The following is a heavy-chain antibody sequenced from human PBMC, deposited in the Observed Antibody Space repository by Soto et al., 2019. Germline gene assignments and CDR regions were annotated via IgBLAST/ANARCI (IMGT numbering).Heavy chain of an antibody. D-gene: IGHD6-25*01. CDR3: ARGSPLYQREYYGMDV. CDR2: ISAYNGNT. J-gene: IGHJ6*02. CDR1: GYTFTSYG. Sequence: QVQLVQSGAEVKKPGASVKVSCKASGYTFTSYGISWVRQAPGQGLEWMGWISAYNGNTNYAQKLQGRVTMTTDTXTXXAYMELRSLRSDDTAVYYCARGSPLYQREYYGMDVWGQGTTVTVSS. V-gene: IGHV1-18*01.